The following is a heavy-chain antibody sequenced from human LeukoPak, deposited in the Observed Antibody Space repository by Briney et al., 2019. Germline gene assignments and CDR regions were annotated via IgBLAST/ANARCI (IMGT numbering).Heavy chain of an antibody. J-gene: IGHJ6*02. D-gene: IGHD4-17*01. CDR1: GGSFSGYY. CDR2: INHSGST. CDR3: ARGPLRSAPYYYYYYGMDV. V-gene: IGHV4-34*01. Sequence: SETLSLTCAVYGGSFSGYYWSWIRQPPGKGLEWIGEINHSGSTNYNPSLKSRVTISVDTSKNQFSLKLSSVTAADTAVYYCARGPLRSAPYYYYYYGMDVWGQGTTVTVSS.